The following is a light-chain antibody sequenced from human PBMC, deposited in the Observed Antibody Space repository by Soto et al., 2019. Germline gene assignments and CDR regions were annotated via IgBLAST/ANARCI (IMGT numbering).Light chain of an antibody. CDR3: RQYNSYGT. CDR2: AAS. V-gene: IGKV1-9*01. Sequence: IQLTQSPSSLSASVGDRVTITCRASQGIGSYLAWYQQKPGEAPKLLIFAASTLQSGVPSRFSGSGSGTDFTLTISSLQPDDFATYYCRQYNSYGTFGQGTKVDI. J-gene: IGKJ1*01. CDR1: QGIGSY.